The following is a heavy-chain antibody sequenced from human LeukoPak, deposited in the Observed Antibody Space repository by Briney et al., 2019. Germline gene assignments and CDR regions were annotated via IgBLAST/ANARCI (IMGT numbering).Heavy chain of an antibody. CDR3: ARGGVYCGGDCYSGLSY. D-gene: IGHD2-21*02. CDR2: IYTSGST. V-gene: IGHV4-4*07. Sequence: PSETLSLTCTVSGGSISSYYWSWIRQPAGKGLEWIGRIYTSGSTNYNPSIKSHVTMSVQTSKKQFSLKLSSVPAADTAVYYCARGGVYCGGDCYSGLSYWGQGTLVTVSS. J-gene: IGHJ4*02. CDR1: GGSISSYY.